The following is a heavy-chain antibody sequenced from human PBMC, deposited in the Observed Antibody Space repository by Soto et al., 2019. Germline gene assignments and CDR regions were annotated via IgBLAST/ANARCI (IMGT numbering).Heavy chain of an antibody. V-gene: IGHV4-59*01. CDR3: ARDDSERPATY. J-gene: IGHJ4*02. CDR1: GGSISSYY. CDR2: VYNRATT. Sequence: QVQLQESGPGLVKPLETLSLTCIVSGGSISSYYWTWTRQPPGKGLEWIGCVYNRATTSYNPSLKSRGTISVDTSKNQFSLKLTSVTAADTAMYYCARDDSERPATYWGQGTLVTVSS. D-gene: IGHD3-10*01.